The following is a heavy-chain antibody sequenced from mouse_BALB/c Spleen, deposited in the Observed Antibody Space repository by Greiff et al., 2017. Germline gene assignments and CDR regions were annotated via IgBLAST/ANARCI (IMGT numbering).Heavy chain of an antibody. CDR2: IDPENGNT. J-gene: IGHJ1*01. CDR1: GFNIKDYY. Sequence: EVKLVESGAELVRPGALVKLSCKASGFNIKDYYMHWVKQRPEQGLEWIGWIDPENGNTIYDPKFQGKASITADTSSNTAYLQLSSLTSEDTAVYYCARSGPWYFDVWGAGTTVTVSS. D-gene: IGHD1-3*01. V-gene: IGHV14-1*02. CDR3: ARSGPWYFDV.